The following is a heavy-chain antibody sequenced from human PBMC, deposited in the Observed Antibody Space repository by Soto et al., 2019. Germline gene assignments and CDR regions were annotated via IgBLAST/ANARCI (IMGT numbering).Heavy chain of an antibody. Sequence: AAVKVSCKSSGYIFIGYYMHWVRQAPGQGLEWMGWINPNSGGTIYAQKFQGRVTMTRDTSITTAYMELTRLTSDDTAVYYCARAEAYYDSSGYYYFDEWGQVTLVTDPS. D-gene: IGHD3-22*01. CDR2: INPNSGGT. CDR1: GYIFIGYY. J-gene: IGHJ4*02. CDR3: ARAEAYYDSSGYYYFDE. V-gene: IGHV1-2*02.